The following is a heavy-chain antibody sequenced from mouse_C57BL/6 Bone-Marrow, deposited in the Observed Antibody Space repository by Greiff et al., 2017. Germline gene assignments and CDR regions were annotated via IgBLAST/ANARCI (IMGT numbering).Heavy chain of an antibody. CDR3: ARSIWYWYFDV. CDR2: IDPSDSET. V-gene: IGHV1-52*01. CDR1: GYTFTSYW. J-gene: IGHJ1*03. Sequence: QVQLQQPGAELVRPGSSVKLSCKASGYTFTSYWMHWVKQRPIQGLEWIGNIDPSDSETHYNQKFKDKATLTVDKSSSTAYMQLSSLTSEDSAVYYCARSIWYWYFDVWGTGGTVTVSS.